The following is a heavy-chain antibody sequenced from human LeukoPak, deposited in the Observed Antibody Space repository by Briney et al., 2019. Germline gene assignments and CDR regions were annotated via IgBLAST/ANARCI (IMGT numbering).Heavy chain of an antibody. V-gene: IGHV4-31*03. Sequence: PSETLSLTCTVSGGSISSGGYYWSWIRQHPGKGLEWIGYIYYSGSTYYNPSLKSRVTISVDTSKNQFSLKLSSVTAADTAVYYCAREALIVGVATGAFDIWGQGTMVTVSS. CDR2: IYYSGST. J-gene: IGHJ3*02. CDR1: GGSISSGGYY. CDR3: AREALIVGVATGAFDI. D-gene: IGHD1-26*01.